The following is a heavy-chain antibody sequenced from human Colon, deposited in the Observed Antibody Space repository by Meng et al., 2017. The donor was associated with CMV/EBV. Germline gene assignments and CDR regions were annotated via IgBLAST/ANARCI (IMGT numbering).Heavy chain of an antibody. J-gene: IGHJ5*01. CDR2: INHDGTFT. CDR1: GFPFSSDV. D-gene: IGHD3-22*01. CDR3: ASYYFDTSGPSNWFDS. V-gene: IGHV3-74*03. Sequence: GESLKISCAASGFPFSSDVMHWVRQAPGKGLVWVARINHDGTFTTYVDSVKGRFTISRDNAKNTLYLQMNSLRAEDTAVYYCASYYFDTSGPSNWFDSWGQGTLVTVSS.